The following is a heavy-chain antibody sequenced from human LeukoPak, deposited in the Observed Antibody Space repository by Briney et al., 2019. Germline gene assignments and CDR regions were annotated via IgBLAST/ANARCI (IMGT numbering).Heavy chain of an antibody. D-gene: IGHD6-19*01. J-gene: IGHJ4*02. V-gene: IGHV6-1*01. CDR3: ARGTGWPQFDY. CDR1: GDSVSRDSIA. Sequence: QTLSLTCAISGDSVSRDSIAWNWIRQSPSRGLEWLGRTYYKSAWYNDYAVSVKGRIIINPDTSKNQFSLQLNSVTPEDTAVYYCARGTGWPQFDYWGQGTLVTVSS. CDR2: TYYKSAWYN.